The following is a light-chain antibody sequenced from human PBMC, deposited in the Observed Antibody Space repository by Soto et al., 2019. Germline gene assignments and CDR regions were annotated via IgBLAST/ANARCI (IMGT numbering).Light chain of an antibody. J-gene: IGKJ2*01. V-gene: IGKV1-5*03. CDR1: QSVSSW. CDR3: QQYHSYPYT. CDR2: KSS. Sequence: DIQMTQSPSTLSASVGDRVTITCRASQSVSSWLAWYQQKPGKAPKSLIYKSSDLESGVPSRFSGSGSGTEFTLTISSLQPDDFATYYCQQYHSYPYTFVQGTKLDIK.